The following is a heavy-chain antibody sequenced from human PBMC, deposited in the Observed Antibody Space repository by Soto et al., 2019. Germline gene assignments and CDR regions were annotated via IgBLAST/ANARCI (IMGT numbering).Heavy chain of an antibody. D-gene: IGHD4-17*01. CDR1: GFTFSDYY. CDR3: AGPMPPVTTKPRHDFDY. CDR2: ISSSGSTI. Sequence: QVQLVESGGGLVKPGGSLRLSCAASGFTFSDYYMSWIRQAPGKGLEWVSYISSSGSTIYYADSVKGRFTISRDNAKNSPYLQMNSLRAEETAGYYCAGPMPPVTTKPRHDFDYWGQGTLVTVSS. J-gene: IGHJ4*01. V-gene: IGHV3-11*01.